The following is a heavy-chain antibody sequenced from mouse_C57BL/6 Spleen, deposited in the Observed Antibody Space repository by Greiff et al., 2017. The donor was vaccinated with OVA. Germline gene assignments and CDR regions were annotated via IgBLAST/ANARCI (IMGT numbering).Heavy chain of an antibody. CDR3: ARSDPSGREGY. J-gene: IGHJ2*01. CDR1: GYAFSSYW. Sequence: QVQLQQSGAELVKPGASVKISCKASGYAFSSYWMNWVKQRPGKGLEWIGQIYPGDGDTNYNGQFKGKATLTADKSSSTAYMQLSSLTSEDSAVYFCARSDPSGREGYWGQGTTLTVSS. CDR2: IYPGDGDT. V-gene: IGHV1-80*01. D-gene: IGHD1-1*01.